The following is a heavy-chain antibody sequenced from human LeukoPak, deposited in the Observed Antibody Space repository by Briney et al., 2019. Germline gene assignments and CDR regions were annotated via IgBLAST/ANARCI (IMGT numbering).Heavy chain of an antibody. J-gene: IGHJ4*02. Sequence: ASVKVSCKASGYTFTGYYMHWVRQAPGQGLEWMGRINPNSGNTGYAQKFQGRVTMTRNTSISTAYMELSSLRSEDTAVYYCARGGFAAAGTRVNYWGQGTLVTVSS. D-gene: IGHD6-13*01. V-gene: IGHV1-8*02. CDR3: ARGGFAAAGTRVNY. CDR2: INPNSGNT. CDR1: GYTFTGYY.